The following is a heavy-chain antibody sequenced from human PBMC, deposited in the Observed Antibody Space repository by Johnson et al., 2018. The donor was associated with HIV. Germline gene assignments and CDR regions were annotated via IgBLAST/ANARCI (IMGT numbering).Heavy chain of an antibody. CDR3: ARDRVVELGANSYAFDI. Sequence: VQLVESGGGLVQPGGSLRLSCAASGFTVSSSYLTWVRQAPGKGLEWVSLIYSSGTTDYADSVQGRFTISRDNSKNTLYLEMNSLRPEDTAVYYCARDRVVELGANSYAFDIWGQGTMVTVSS. D-gene: IGHD2-15*01. CDR2: IYSSGTT. J-gene: IGHJ3*02. V-gene: IGHV3-66*02. CDR1: GFTVSSSY.